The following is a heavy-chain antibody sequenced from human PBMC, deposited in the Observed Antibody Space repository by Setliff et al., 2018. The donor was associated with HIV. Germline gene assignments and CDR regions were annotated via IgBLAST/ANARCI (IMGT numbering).Heavy chain of an antibody. J-gene: IGHJ4*02. CDR3: ARLAASIAARRRFDY. CDR1: GDSIGSGSYY. Sequence: PSETLSLTCSVSGDSIGSGSYYWSWIRLPAGKGLEWIGQIHTTGSTYHNPSLKSRVTISVDTSKNQYSLKLSSVTAADTAVYYCARLAASIAARRRFDYWGQGTLVTVSS. D-gene: IGHD6-6*01. V-gene: IGHV4-61*09. CDR2: IHTTGST.